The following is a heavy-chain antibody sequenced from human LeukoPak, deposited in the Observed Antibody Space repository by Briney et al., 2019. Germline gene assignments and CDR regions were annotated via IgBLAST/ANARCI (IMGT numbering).Heavy chain of an antibody. Sequence: SETLSLTCAVSGGSISSGGYSWSWIRQPPGKGLEWIGYIYYSGSTNYNPSLKSRVTISVDTSKNQFSLKLSSVTAADTAVYYCARAIVGATTGFDYWGQGTLVTVSS. CDR3: ARAIVGATTGFDY. J-gene: IGHJ4*02. CDR2: IYYSGST. V-gene: IGHV4-61*08. CDR1: GGSISSGGYS. D-gene: IGHD1-26*01.